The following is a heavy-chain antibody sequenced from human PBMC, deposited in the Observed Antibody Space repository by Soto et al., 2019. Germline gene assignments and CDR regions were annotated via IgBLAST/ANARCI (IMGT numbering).Heavy chain of an antibody. D-gene: IGHD3-10*01. V-gene: IGHV3-30*18. J-gene: IGHJ4*02. CDR2: IPNDSSNK. Sequence: GVSLRLSWPASAITFSSYGMHGVRLAPGKGLDWVAVIPNDSSNKYYADSVTGRFTISRHNPKNTLYLQMNSVRAADTAVYYCAKSSSFGDLLYAFFDYWGQGT. CDR1: AITFSSYG. CDR3: AKSSSFGDLLYAFFDY.